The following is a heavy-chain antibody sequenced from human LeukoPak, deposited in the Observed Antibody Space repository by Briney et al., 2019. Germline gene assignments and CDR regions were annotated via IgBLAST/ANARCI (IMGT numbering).Heavy chain of an antibody. Sequence: GRSLRLSCAASGFTFSSYGMHWVRQAPGKGLEWVAVIWFDGSNKYYADSVKGRFTISRDNSKNTLYLQMNSLRAEDTAVYYCATEDIVVVPAAMDVWGQGTTVTVSS. V-gene: IGHV3-33*01. D-gene: IGHD2-2*01. CDR1: GFTFSSYG. CDR3: ATEDIVVVPAAMDV. CDR2: IWFDGSNK. J-gene: IGHJ6*02.